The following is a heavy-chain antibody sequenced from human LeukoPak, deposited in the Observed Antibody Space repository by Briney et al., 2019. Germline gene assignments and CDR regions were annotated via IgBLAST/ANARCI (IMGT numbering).Heavy chain of an antibody. V-gene: IGHV3-48*01. Sequence: GGSLRLSCAASGFTFSSYSMNWVRQAPGKGLEWVSYISSSSSTICYADSVKGRFTISRDNAKNSLYLQMNSLRAEDAAVYYCASYYGDYGPFDYWGQGTLVTVSS. J-gene: IGHJ4*02. CDR3: ASYYGDYGPFDY. D-gene: IGHD4-17*01. CDR2: ISSSSSTI. CDR1: GFTFSSYS.